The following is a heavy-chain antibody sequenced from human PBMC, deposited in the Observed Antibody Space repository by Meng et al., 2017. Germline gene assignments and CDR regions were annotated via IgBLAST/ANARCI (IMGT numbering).Heavy chain of an antibody. CDR1: GDTYTSYV. V-gene: IGHV1-8*01. CDR3: ARYVAVAGVDY. CDR2: RNPNSGNT. D-gene: IGHD6-19*01. J-gene: IGHJ4*02. Sequence: VQLCQTRAEVRNPWDAARVSFHTSGDTYTSYVISWLRQANGQGLEWMGWRNPNSGNTGYAQKFQGRVTMTRNTSISTAYMELSSLRSEDTAVYNCARYVAVAGVDYWGQGTLVTVSS.